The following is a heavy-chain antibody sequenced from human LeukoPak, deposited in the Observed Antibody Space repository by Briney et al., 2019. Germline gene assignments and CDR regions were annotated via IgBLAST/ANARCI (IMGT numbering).Heavy chain of an antibody. CDR1: GFTFSDFW. V-gene: IGHV3-66*01. CDR2: IYSGGST. CDR3: ARDGPLADYYYYGMDV. D-gene: IGHD3-3*02. J-gene: IGHJ6*02. Sequence: PGGSLRLSCAASGFTFSDFWMYWVRQAPGKGLEWVSVIYSGGSTYYADSVKGRFTISRDNSKNTLYLQMNSLRAEDTAVYYCARDGPLADYYYYGMDVWGQGTTVTASS.